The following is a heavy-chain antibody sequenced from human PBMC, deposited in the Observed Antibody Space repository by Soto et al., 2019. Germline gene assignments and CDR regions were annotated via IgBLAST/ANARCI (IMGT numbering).Heavy chain of an antibody. CDR3: ARDGGGPSDY. Sequence: QVQLQESGPGLVKPSETLSLICTVSGDSISSYYWSWIRQPPGKGLEWIGYIYYSVSSNYNPSLKSRVTISVDTSKNQISLNLSSVTAADTAVYYCARDGGGPSDYWGQGTLVTVSS. CDR2: IYYSVSS. J-gene: IGHJ4*02. D-gene: IGHD3-16*01. V-gene: IGHV4-59*01. CDR1: GDSISSYY.